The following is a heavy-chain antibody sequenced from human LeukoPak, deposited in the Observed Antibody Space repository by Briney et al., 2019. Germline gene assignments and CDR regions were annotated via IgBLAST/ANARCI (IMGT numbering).Heavy chain of an antibody. CDR3: AKGAGGFSYYNWFDP. D-gene: IGHD5-18*01. CDR1: IDSFSNYH. V-gene: IGHV4-34*01. Sequence: SETLSLTCAVYIDSFSNYHWNWIRQTPAKGMEWIGEVNESGGTNISPSLRSRVILSVDTSKNQFSLKLASVTAADTAIYYCAKGAGGFSYYNWFDPWGQGTLVTVSS. CDR2: VNESGGT. J-gene: IGHJ5*02.